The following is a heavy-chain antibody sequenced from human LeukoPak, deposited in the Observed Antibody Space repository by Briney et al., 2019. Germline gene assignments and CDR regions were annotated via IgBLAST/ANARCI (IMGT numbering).Heavy chain of an antibody. CDR1: GFTFSSYA. CDR3: VRDLRTPYYYYGMDV. Sequence: GGSLRLSCAASGFTFSSYAMSWVRQAPGKGLEWVSYISSRSSTKYYADSVKGRFTISRDNAKNSLYLQMNSLRAEDTAVYYCVRDLRTPYYYYGMDVWGQGTTVTVSS. J-gene: IGHJ6*02. V-gene: IGHV3-48*01. CDR2: ISSRSSTK.